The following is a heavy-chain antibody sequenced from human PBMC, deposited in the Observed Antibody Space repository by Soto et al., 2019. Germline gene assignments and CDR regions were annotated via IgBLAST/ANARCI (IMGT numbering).Heavy chain of an antibody. CDR2: ISSRGGT. Sequence: QVQLQESGPGLVTPSETLFLTCTVSGGSVSSGTYYWSWIRQPPGKGLEWIGYISSRGGTHYNPALKSRVTISVDTPKNQLSLKVISLTAADTAVYYYAKVGNYRYCDAWGQGTQVTVSS. D-gene: IGHD1-7*01. CDR1: GGSVSSGTYY. J-gene: IGHJ4*02. CDR3: AKVGNYRYCDA. V-gene: IGHV4-61*01.